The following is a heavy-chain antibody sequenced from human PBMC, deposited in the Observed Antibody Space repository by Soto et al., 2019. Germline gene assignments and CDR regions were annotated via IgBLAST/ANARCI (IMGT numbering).Heavy chain of an antibody. CDR1: GFIFSNVW. Sequence: EVQLVESGGGLVNPGGSLRLSCGASGFIFSNVWMNWVRQAPGKGLEWVGRIKSKIDGGTTDYATPVEGRFSISRDDSENTLYLQFDSLKGEDTAIYYCSASYAYCGQGTQVTVS. J-gene: IGHJ4*02. V-gene: IGHV3-15*07. D-gene: IGHD3-16*01. CDR2: IKSKIDGGTT. CDR3: SASYAY.